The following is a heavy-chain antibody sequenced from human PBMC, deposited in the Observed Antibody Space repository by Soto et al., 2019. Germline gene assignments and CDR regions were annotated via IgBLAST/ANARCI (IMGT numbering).Heavy chain of an antibody. V-gene: IGHV5-51*01. CDR2: IYPGDSDT. CDR3: ARVPPTVLWLGESLYFQH. J-gene: IGHJ1*01. Sequence: ESLQISGKGSGWSLTSYWIGWVRQMNGKGLEWMGIIYPGDSDTRYSPSFQGQVTISADKSISTAYLQWSSLKASDTAMYYCARVPPTVLWLGESLYFQHWGQGTLVTVSS. D-gene: IGHD3-10*01. CDR1: GWSLTSYW.